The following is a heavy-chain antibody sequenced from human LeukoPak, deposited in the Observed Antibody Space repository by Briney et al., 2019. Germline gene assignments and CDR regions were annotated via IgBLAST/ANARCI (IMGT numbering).Heavy chain of an antibody. D-gene: IGHD3-22*01. CDR3: ASLTTADAFDI. CDR2: IYDSGST. V-gene: IGHV4-61*10. Sequence: SQTLSLTCTVSGGSISSGSYYWSWIRQPAGKGLEWIGYIYDSGSTNYNPSLKSRVTISVDTSKNQFSLKLSSVTAADTAVFYCASLTTADAFDIWGQGTMVTVSS. CDR1: GGSISSGSYY. J-gene: IGHJ3*02.